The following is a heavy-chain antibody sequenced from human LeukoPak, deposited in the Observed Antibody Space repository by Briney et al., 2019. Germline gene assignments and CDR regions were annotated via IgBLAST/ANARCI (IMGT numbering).Heavy chain of an antibody. Sequence: GASVKVSCKVSGYTLTELSMHWVRQAPGKGLEWMGGFDPEDGETIYAQKFQGRVTMTEDTSTDTAYMELSSLRSEDTAVYYCATVGYYYDSSGYLPSDYWGQGTLVTVSS. CDR3: ATVGYYYDSSGYLPSDY. CDR2: FDPEDGET. CDR1: GYTLTELS. V-gene: IGHV1-24*01. J-gene: IGHJ4*02. D-gene: IGHD3-22*01.